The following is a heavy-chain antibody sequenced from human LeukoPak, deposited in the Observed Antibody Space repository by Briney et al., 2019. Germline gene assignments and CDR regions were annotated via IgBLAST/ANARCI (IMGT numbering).Heavy chain of an antibody. CDR3: AKGLFDGPPEDLDY. V-gene: IGHV3-11*04. CDR1: GFTFSDYY. Sequence: PGGSLRLSCAASGFTFSDYYMSWIRQAPGKGLEWVSYISSSGSTIYYADSVKGRFTISRDNAKNSLYLQMNSLRAEDTAVYYCAKGLFDGPPEDLDYWGQGTLVTVSS. CDR2: ISSSGSTI. J-gene: IGHJ4*02. D-gene: IGHD2-21*01.